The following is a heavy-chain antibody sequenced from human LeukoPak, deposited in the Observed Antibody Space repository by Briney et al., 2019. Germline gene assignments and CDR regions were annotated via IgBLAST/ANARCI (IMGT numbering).Heavy chain of an antibody. Sequence: SVKVSCKASGFTFTSSAMQWVRQARGQRLEWIGWIVVGSGNTNYAQKFQERVTITRDMSTSTAYMELNSLRAEDTAVYYCAKDQWSRGVILVLDYWGQGTLVTVSS. D-gene: IGHD3-10*01. V-gene: IGHV1-58*02. CDR3: AKDQWSRGVILVLDY. CDR1: GFTFTSSA. CDR2: IVVGSGNT. J-gene: IGHJ4*02.